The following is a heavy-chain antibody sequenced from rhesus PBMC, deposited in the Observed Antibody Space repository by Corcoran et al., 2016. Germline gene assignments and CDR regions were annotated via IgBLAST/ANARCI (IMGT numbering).Heavy chain of an antibody. CDR3: TSSGIAAAANFDY. CDR1: GFTFSSYV. V-gene: IGHV3S26*01. Sequence: DVQLVESGGGLVKPGGSLRLSCVASGFTFSSYVMHWVRQAPGTGLEWVSVISESGVPIYYADSVKGRITISRDNAKNSLFLQMNSVRAEDTAVYYCTSSGIAAAANFDYWGQGVLVTVSS. D-gene: IGHD6-25*01. CDR2: ISESGVPI. J-gene: IGHJ4*01.